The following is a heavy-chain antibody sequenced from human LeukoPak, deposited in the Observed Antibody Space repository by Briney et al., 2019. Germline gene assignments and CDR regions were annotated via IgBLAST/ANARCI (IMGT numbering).Heavy chain of an antibody. V-gene: IGHV3-7*01. J-gene: IGHJ1*01. CDR3: AKGPRYSDCH. CDR2: INEDGSVK. CDR1: GGTFSAYW. D-gene: IGHD2-21*02. Sequence: PAGSLTLSCAVSGGTFSAYWMAWVRQSPGKGLEWVAEINEDGSVKYYVDSMKGRFTISRDNAKNSLYLQMNSLAADATAVYYSAKGPRYSDCHWGQGTLVTGSS.